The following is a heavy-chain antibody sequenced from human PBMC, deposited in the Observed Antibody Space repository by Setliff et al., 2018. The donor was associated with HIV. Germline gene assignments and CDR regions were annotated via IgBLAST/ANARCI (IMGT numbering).Heavy chain of an antibody. CDR3: ARHDSGGYYSLDY. V-gene: IGHV1-58*02. D-gene: IGHD3-22*01. CDR2: IVVGSGTT. Sequence: SVKVSCKASGFTFINSAMQWVRQARGQRLEWIGWIVVGSGTTNYAQRFQDRVTITRDMSTSTAYMELTSLRSEDTAVYYCARHDSGGYYSLDYWGQGTLVTVSS. J-gene: IGHJ4*02. CDR1: GFTFINSA.